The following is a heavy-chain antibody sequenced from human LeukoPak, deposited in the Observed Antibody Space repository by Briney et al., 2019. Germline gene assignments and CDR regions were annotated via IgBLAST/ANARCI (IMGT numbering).Heavy chain of an antibody. CDR3: ARVPMVRGVIFDY. V-gene: IGHV3-30*02. D-gene: IGHD3-10*01. Sequence: GGSLRLSCAASGFTFSSYGMHWVRQAPGKGLEWVAFTRYDGSSDYYADSVKGRYTISRDDSKNTLYLQMNSLKTEDTAVYYCARVPMVRGVIFDYWGQGTLVTVSS. CDR1: GFTFSSYG. CDR2: TRYDGSSD. J-gene: IGHJ4*02.